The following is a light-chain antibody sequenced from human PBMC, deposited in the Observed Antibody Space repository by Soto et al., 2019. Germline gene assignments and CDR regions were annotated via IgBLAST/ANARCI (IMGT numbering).Light chain of an antibody. CDR2: SNN. Sequence: QSVLTQPPSASGTPGQRVTISCSGSSSNIGSNTVNWYQQLPGTAPQLLIYSNNQRPSGVPDRFSGSKSGTSAPLAISGLQCEDWADYYWAAWDDSLNGVVFGGGTKVTVL. CDR1: SSNIGSNT. V-gene: IGLV1-44*01. CDR3: AAWDDSLNGVV. J-gene: IGLJ2*01.